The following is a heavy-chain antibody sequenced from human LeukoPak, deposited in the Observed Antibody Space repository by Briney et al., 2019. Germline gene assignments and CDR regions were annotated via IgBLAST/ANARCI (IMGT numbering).Heavy chain of an antibody. CDR2: ISSSGSTI. V-gene: IGHV3-11*01. CDR3: AREDYEYYFDY. Sequence: GGSLRLSCAASGFTFSDYYMSWIRQAPGKGLEWVSYISSSGSTIYYADSVKGRFTISSDNAKNSLYLQMNSLRAEDTAVYYCAREDYEYYFDYWGQGTLVTVSS. J-gene: IGHJ4*02. D-gene: IGHD4-17*01. CDR1: GFTFSDYY.